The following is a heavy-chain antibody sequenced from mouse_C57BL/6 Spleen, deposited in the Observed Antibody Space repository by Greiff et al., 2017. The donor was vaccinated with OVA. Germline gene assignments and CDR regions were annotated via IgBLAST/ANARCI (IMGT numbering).Heavy chain of an antibody. Sequence: QVQLKESGPELVKPGASVKISCKASGYAFSSSWMNWVKQRPGKGLEWIGRIYPGDGDTNYNGKFKGKATLTADKSSSTAYMQLSSLTSEDSAVYFCARGGIVSYFDYWGQGTTLTVSS. D-gene: IGHD2-10*02. CDR1: GYAFSSSW. J-gene: IGHJ2*01. CDR2: IYPGDGDT. CDR3: ARGGIVSYFDY. V-gene: IGHV1-82*01.